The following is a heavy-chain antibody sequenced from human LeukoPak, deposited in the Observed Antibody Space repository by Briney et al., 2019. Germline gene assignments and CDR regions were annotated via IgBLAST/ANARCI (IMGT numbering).Heavy chain of an antibody. J-gene: IGHJ1*01. V-gene: IGHV3-15*01. CDR1: GFTFSKVW. CDR3: TTDLSELDDSGYYAKYFHH. D-gene: IGHD3-22*01. Sequence: GGSLRLSRAASGFTFSKVWMSWVRQAPGKGLEWVGRIKSKTDGGTIDYAAPVKGRFTISRDDSKDTLFLQMNSLKTEDTAVYYCTTDLSELDDSGYYAKYFHHWGQGTLVSVSS. CDR2: IKSKTDGGTI.